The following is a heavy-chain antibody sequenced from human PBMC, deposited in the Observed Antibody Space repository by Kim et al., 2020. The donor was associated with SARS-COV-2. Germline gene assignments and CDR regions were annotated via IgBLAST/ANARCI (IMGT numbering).Heavy chain of an antibody. V-gene: IGHV3-7*01. J-gene: IGHJ6*02. Sequence: QNGSEKNYVDPVKGRFTISRENAKNSLYLQMNNLRAEDTAVYYCARGWGVWGQGTTVTVSS. CDR2: QNGSEK. CDR3: ARGWGV. D-gene: IGHD7-27*01.